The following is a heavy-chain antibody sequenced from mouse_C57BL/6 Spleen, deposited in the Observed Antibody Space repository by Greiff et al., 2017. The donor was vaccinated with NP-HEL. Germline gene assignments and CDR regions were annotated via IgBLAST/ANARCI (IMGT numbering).Heavy chain of an antibody. J-gene: IGHJ4*01. CDR3: VRQGIYYGSSYAMDY. D-gene: IGHD1-1*01. CDR2: IRSKSNNYAT. Sequence: EVQLVESGGGLVQPKGSLKLSCAASGFSFNTYAMNWVRQAPGKGLEWVARIRSKSNNYATYYADSVKDRFTISRDDSESMLYLQMNNLKTEDTAMYYCVRQGIYYGSSYAMDYWGQGTSVTVSS. CDR1: GFSFNTYA. V-gene: IGHV10-1*01.